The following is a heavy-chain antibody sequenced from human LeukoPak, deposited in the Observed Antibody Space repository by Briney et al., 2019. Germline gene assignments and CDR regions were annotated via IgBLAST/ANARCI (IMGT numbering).Heavy chain of an antibody. CDR2: ISGSGGST. V-gene: IGHV3-23*01. CDR1: GFTFSSYA. J-gene: IGHJ4*02. Sequence: GGSLRLSCAASGFTFSSYAMSWVRQAPGKGLEWVSAISGSGGSTYYADSVKGRFTISRDNSKNTLYLQMNSLRAEDTAVYYCAKGTRGMGWHHYFDYWGQGTLVTVSS. CDR3: AKGTRGMGWHHYFDY. D-gene: IGHD5-24*01.